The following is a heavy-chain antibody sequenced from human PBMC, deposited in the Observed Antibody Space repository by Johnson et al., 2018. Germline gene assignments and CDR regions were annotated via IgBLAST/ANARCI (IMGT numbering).Heavy chain of an antibody. CDR3: ARGLNYDILTGYRYYGMDV. D-gene: IGHD3-9*01. V-gene: IGHV1-69*01. J-gene: IGHJ6*02. Sequence: QVQLVESGAEVKKPGSSVKVACNASGGTFSSYAISWVRQAPGQGLEWMGGIIPIFGTANYAQKFQGRVTITADEPTSTAYMELSSLRSDDTAVYYCARGLNYDILTGYRYYGMDVWGQGTTVTVSS. CDR1: GGTFSSYA. CDR2: IIPIFGTA.